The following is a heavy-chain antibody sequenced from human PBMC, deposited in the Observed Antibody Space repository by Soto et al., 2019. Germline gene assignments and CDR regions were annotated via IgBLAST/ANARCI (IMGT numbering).Heavy chain of an antibody. CDR3: TCQGDSNEDVFDY. D-gene: IGHD4-4*01. V-gene: IGHV3-73*02. CDR1: GFTFTASA. J-gene: IGHJ4*02. CDR2: IRSKAKSFAT. Sequence: EVQLVESGGGLVQPGGSLKLSCVASGFTFTASAVHWVRQASGKGLEWVGRIRSKAKSFATAYAASVNGRFTFSRDDSKSTAYLQVNSLKTEDTALYYCTCQGDSNEDVFDYWGQGTLVTVTS.